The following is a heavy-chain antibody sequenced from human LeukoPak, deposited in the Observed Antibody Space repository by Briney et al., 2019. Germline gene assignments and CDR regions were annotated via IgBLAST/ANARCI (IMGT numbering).Heavy chain of an antibody. CDR1: GFTFSSYA. J-gene: IGHJ4*02. V-gene: IGHV3-23*01. D-gene: IGHD3-22*01. Sequence: PGGSLRLSCAASGFTFSSYAMSWVRQAPGKGLEWVSAISGSGGSTYYADSVKGRFTISRDNSKNTLYLQMNSLRAEDTAVYYCAKASVDSSGYYYSSYCFDYWGQGTLVTVSS. CDR3: AKASVDSSGYYYSSYCFDY. CDR2: ISGSGGST.